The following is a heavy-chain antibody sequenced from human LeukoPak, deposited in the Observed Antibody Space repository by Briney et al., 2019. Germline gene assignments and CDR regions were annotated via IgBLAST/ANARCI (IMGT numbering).Heavy chain of an antibody. J-gene: IGHJ6*03. Sequence: SVKVSCKASGGTFSSYAISWVRQAPGQGLEWMGGIIPIFGTANYAQKFQGRVTITADESTSTAYMELSSLRSEDTAVYYCARGRSSGWYGYYMDVWGKGTTVTISS. V-gene: IGHV1-69*13. D-gene: IGHD6-19*01. CDR1: GGTFSSYA. CDR2: IIPIFGTA. CDR3: ARGRSSGWYGYYMDV.